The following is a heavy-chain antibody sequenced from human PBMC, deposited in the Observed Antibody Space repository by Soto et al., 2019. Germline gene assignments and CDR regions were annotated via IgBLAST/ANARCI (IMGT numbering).Heavy chain of an antibody. CDR2: ISSSSSYT. D-gene: IGHD3-10*01. J-gene: IGHJ6*02. CDR1: GFTFSDYY. CDR3: ARLTWFGDEGYRMVV. Sequence: GGSLRLSCAASGFTFSDYYMSWIRQAPGKGLEWVSYISSSSSYTNYADSVKGRFTISRDNAKNSLYLQMNSLRAEDTAVYYCARLTWFGDEGYRMVVWGQGTKVTVSS. V-gene: IGHV3-11*06.